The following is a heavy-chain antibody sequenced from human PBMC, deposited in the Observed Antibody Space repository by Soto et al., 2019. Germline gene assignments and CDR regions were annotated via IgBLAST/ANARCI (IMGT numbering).Heavy chain of an antibody. CDR3: ARGGRAAGDNWFDP. CDR1: GGTFSSYA. J-gene: IGHJ5*02. V-gene: IGHV1-69*01. Sequence: QVQLVQSGAEVKKPGSSVKVSCEASGGTFSSYAISWVRQAPGQGLEWMGGIIPIFGTANYAQKFQGRVTITADESTSTAYMELSSLRSEDTAVYYCARGGRAAGDNWFDPWGQGTLVTVSS. CDR2: IIPIFGTA. D-gene: IGHD6-13*01.